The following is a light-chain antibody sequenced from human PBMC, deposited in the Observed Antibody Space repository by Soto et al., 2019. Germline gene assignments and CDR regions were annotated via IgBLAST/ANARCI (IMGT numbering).Light chain of an antibody. CDR2: GVS. CDR1: QSITSTY. CDR3: QQYGSSLPWT. Sequence: EIVLTQSPGTLSLSPGERATLSCRASQSITSTYLAWYQQKPGQAPRPLISGVSSRATDIPDRFSGSGSGTDFTLTISRLEPEDFAVYYCQQYGSSLPWTFGQGTKVDIK. V-gene: IGKV3-20*01. J-gene: IGKJ1*01.